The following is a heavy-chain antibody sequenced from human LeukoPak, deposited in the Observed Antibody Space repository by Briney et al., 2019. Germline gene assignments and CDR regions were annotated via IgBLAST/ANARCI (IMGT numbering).Heavy chain of an antibody. D-gene: IGHD6-13*01. J-gene: IGHJ6*03. V-gene: IGHV4-61*02. CDR3: ARDRYSSSPRDYYYYYMDV. Sequence: SETLSLTCTVSGGSISSGSYYWSWIRQPAGKGLEWIGRIYTSGNTNYNPSLKSRVTLSVDTSKNQFSLKLSSVTAADTAVYYCARDRYSSSPRDYYYYYMDVWGKGTTVTVSS. CDR1: GGSISSGSYY. CDR2: IYTSGNT.